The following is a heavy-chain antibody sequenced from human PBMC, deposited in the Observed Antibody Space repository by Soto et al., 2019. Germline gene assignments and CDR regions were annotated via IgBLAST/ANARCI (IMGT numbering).Heavy chain of an antibody. V-gene: IGHV3-23*01. CDR3: AKDWPGTSSVTSDY. CDR1: GFDFSAYA. Sequence: DVYLLESGGTLVQPGGSLRLSCAASGFDFSAYAMTWVRQAPGKGLEWVSGITYTGDTTYYADSVKGRFTISRDNYRNTLYLEINSLRADDTAMYFWAKDWPGTSSVTSDYWGQGTLGTVSS. CDR2: ITYTGDTT. J-gene: IGHJ4*02. D-gene: IGHD4-17*01.